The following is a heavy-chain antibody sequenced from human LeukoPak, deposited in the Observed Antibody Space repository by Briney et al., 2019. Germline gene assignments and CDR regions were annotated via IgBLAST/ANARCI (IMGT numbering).Heavy chain of an antibody. Sequence: GGSLRLSCAASGFTFGSYWMSWVRQAPGKGLEWVANIKQDGSEKYYVDSVKGRFTISRDNAKNSLYLQMNSLRAEDTAVYYCARDLYRGGTYYYGSGSYYNGFDPWGQGTLVTVSS. CDR3: ARDLYRGGTYYYGSGSYYNGFDP. J-gene: IGHJ5*02. D-gene: IGHD3-10*01. V-gene: IGHV3-7*03. CDR2: IKQDGSEK. CDR1: GFTFGSYW.